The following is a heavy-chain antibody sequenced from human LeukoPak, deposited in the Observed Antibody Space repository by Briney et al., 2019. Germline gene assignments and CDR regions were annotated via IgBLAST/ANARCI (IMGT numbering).Heavy chain of an antibody. CDR2: ISSSSSTI. V-gene: IGHV3-48*01. J-gene: IGHJ4*02. D-gene: IGHD3-16*01. CDR1: GFTFSSYS. Sequence: GGSLRLSCAASGFTFSSYSMNWVRQAPGKGLEWVSYISSSSSTIYYADSVKGRFTISRDNAKNSLYLQMNRLRAEDTAVYYCARSGMITFGGVINDYWGQGTLVTVSS. CDR3: ARSGMITFGGVINDY.